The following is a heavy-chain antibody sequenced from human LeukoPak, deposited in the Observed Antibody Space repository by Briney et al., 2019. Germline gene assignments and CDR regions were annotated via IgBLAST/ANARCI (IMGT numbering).Heavy chain of an antibody. D-gene: IGHD2-2*02. J-gene: IGHJ5*02. CDR1: GGTFSRYA. V-gene: IGHV1-69*01. Sequence: SVKVSCKASGGTFSRYAISWVRQAPGQGLEWMGGIIPILGTANYAQKLQGRVTITADESTSTDYMELSSLRSEGTAVYYCAVSESVPAAISRQFDPWGQGTLVTVSS. CDR2: IIPILGTA. CDR3: AVSESVPAAISRQFDP.